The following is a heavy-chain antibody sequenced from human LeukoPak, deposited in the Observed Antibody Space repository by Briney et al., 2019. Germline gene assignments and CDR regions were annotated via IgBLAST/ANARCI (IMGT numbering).Heavy chain of an antibody. CDR3: AKDPISGYSYGYGDNWFDP. CDR1: GFTFSSYA. CDR2: ISGRGGAT. J-gene: IGHJ5*02. V-gene: IGHV3-23*01. Sequence: GGSLRLSCAASGFTFSSYAMSWVRQAPGKGLEWVSAISGRGGATYYADSVKGRFTISRDNSENTLYLQMDSLRAEDSAVYYCAKDPISGYSYGYGDNWFDPWGQGTLVTVSS. D-gene: IGHD5-18*01.